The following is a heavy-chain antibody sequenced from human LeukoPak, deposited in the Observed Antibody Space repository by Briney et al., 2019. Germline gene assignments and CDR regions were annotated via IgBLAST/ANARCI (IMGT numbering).Heavy chain of an antibody. V-gene: IGHV1-2*02. CDR3: ARWPNYGGYPD. D-gene: IGHD5-12*01. CDR2: INPNSGGT. CDR1: GYTFTDYY. Sequence: ASVKVSCKASGYTFTDYYMHWVRQAPGQGVEWMGWINPNSGGTNYAQKFQGRVTMTRDTSISTAYMELSRLKSDDTAMYYCARWPNYGGYPDWGQGTLVPVSS. J-gene: IGHJ4*02.